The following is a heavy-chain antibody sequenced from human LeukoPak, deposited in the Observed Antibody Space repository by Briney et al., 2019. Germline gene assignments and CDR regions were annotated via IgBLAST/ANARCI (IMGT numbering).Heavy chain of an antibody. Sequence: GGSLRLSCAASGFTFSSYAMHWVRQAPGKGLEWVAVISYDGSNKYYADSVKGRFTISRGNSKNTLYLQMNSLSAEDTAVYYCARDGTYYYDSSGYYLYYYYGMDVWGQGTTVTVSS. CDR2: ISYDGSNK. CDR3: ARDGTYYYDSSGYYLYYYYGMDV. D-gene: IGHD3-22*01. CDR1: GFTFSSYA. J-gene: IGHJ6*02. V-gene: IGHV3-30*04.